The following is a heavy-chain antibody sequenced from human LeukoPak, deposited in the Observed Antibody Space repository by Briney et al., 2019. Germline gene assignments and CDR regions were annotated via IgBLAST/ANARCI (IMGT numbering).Heavy chain of an antibody. D-gene: IGHD1-26*01. CDR1: GGSLSSSSSY. J-gene: IGHJ3*02. V-gene: IGHV4-39*07. CDR2: IYNSGIT. Sequence: RSETLSLTCTVSGGSLSSSSSYWGWIRQPPGKGLGWIGSIYNSGITYYNPCVKSRVTISVDTSKNQFSLKLSAVTAADTAVYYCPSGSHSIGPFDIWGQGTMVTVSS. CDR3: PSGSHSIGPFDI.